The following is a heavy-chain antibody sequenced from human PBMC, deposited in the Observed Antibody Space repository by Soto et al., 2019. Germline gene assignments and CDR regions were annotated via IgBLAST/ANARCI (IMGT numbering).Heavy chain of an antibody. CDR2: ISSSDGST. V-gene: IGHV3-23*01. CDR1: GFSFSSYA. D-gene: IGHD6-13*01. J-gene: IGHJ4*02. CDR3: ARDRERDAWYEDY. Sequence: EVQPLESGGGLVQPGGSLRLSCVASGFSFSSYAMSWVRQAPGKGLEWVSVISSSDGSTYYADSVKGRFTISRDNSKNTLYLQMNSLRAEDTAVYYCARDRERDAWYEDYWGQGTLVTVSS.